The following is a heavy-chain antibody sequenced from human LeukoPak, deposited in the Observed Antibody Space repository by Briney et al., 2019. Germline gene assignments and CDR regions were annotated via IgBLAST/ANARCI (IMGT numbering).Heavy chain of an antibody. D-gene: IGHD7-27*01. CDR2: IYYSGST. CDR3: ARQDWGFKFYDY. Sequence: TSETLSLTCTVSGDSINSGENYWSWIRQHPGKGLEWIGYIYYSGSTYYNPSLKSRVTISVDTSKNQFSLKLSSVAAADTAVYYCARQDWGFKFYDYWGQGTLVTVSS. V-gene: IGHV4-31*03. J-gene: IGHJ4*02. CDR1: GDSINSGENY.